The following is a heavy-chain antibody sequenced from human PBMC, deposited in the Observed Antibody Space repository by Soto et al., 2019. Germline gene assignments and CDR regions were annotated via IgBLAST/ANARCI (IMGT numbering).Heavy chain of an antibody. V-gene: IGHV6-1*01. CDR2: TYYRSKWYN. CDR3: ARDLITIFVRPPHDQAFDI. D-gene: IGHD3-3*01. J-gene: IGHJ3*02. Sequence: PSQTLSLTCVISGDSVSSNSAAWNWIRQSPSRGLEWLGRTYYRSKWYNDYAVSVKSRITINPDTSKNQFSLQLNSVTPEDTAVYYCARDLITIFVRPPHDQAFDIWGQGTMVTVSS. CDR1: GDSVSSNSAA.